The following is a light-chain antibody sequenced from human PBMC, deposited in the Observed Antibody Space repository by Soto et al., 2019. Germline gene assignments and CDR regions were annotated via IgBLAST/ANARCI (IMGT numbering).Light chain of an antibody. CDR3: QQYGSSGT. J-gene: IGKJ1*01. V-gene: IGKV3-20*01. Sequence: EILLTYSPGTLSLSPGERATLSCRASQSVSNNYLAWYQQKPGQAPRLLIYGASNRATGIPDRFSGSGSGTDFSVTISRLEPEDFAVYYCQQYGSSGTFVQGTKVDIK. CDR1: QSVSNNY. CDR2: GAS.